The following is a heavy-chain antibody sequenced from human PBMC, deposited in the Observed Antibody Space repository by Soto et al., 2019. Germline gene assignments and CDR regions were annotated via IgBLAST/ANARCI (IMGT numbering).Heavy chain of an antibody. V-gene: IGHV1-18*04. Sequence: QVQLVQSGAEVKKPGASVKVSCRASGYTFANYGISWVRQAPGQGLEWMGWMGKNSAFKGNTKSAERFQGRVTMTKETSTSTAYLELRSLRSDDTAVYYCVRDFIGEAVAGVPDYGMDIWGQGTTVIVSS. D-gene: IGHD6-19*01. CDR3: VRDFIGEAVAGVPDYGMDI. CDR2: MGKNSAFKGNT. J-gene: IGHJ6*02. CDR1: GYTFANYG.